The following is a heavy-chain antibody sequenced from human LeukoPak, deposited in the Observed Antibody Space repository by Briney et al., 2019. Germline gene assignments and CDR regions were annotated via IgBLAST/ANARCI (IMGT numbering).Heavy chain of an antibody. J-gene: IGHJ6*03. CDR2: IYYSGST. CDR3: ARAIVATKRDYYYYMDV. CDR1: GDSISSRSYY. V-gene: IGHV4-39*07. Sequence: SETLSLTCTVSGDSISSRSYYWGWIRQPPGKGLEWIGSIYYSGSTYYNPSLKSRVTISVNTSKNQFSLKLSSVTAADTAVYYCARAIVATKRDYYYYMDVWGKGTTVTVSS. D-gene: IGHD5-12*01.